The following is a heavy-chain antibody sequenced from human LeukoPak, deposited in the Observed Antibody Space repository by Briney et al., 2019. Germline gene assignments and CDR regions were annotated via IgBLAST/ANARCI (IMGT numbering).Heavy chain of an antibody. CDR1: GFTFSTYN. V-gene: IGHV3-21*04. Sequence: GGSLRLSCEASGFTFSTYNMNWVRQAPGKGLEWVSSISTRSYIYYADSVKGRFTISRDNAENSLYLQMNSLRAEDTALYYCARVGDYYYYYYMDVWGKGTTVTVSS. CDR2: ISTRSYI. J-gene: IGHJ6*03. CDR3: ARVGDYYYYYYMDV.